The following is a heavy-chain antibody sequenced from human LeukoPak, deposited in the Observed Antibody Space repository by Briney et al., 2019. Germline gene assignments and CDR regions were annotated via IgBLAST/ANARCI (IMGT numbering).Heavy chain of an antibody. V-gene: IGHV4-59*11. CDR2: IYYSGST. J-gene: IGHJ3*02. Sequence: PSETLSLTYTVSGGSISSHYWSWIRQPPGKGLEWIGYIYYSGSTNYNPSLKSRVTISVDTSKNQYSLKLSSVTAADTAVYYCARARGRITIFGVVSDAFDIWGQGTMVTVSS. CDR1: GGSISSHY. D-gene: IGHD3-3*01. CDR3: ARARGRITIFGVVSDAFDI.